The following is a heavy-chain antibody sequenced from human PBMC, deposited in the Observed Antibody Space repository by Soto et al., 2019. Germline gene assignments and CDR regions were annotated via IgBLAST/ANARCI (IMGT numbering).Heavy chain of an antibody. CDR1: GGTFSSYA. V-gene: IGHV1-69*01. D-gene: IGHD2-15*01. J-gene: IGHJ6*02. CDR2: IIPIFGTA. Sequence: QVQLVQSGAEVKKPGSSVKVSCKASGGTFSSYAISWVRQAPGQGLEWMGGIIPIFGTANYAQKFQGRVTITADESTSTAYMELGSLRSEDTAVYYCAAGKGYCSGGSCATSYYYYYYGMDVWGQGTTVTVSS. CDR3: AAGKGYCSGGSCATSYYYYYYGMDV.